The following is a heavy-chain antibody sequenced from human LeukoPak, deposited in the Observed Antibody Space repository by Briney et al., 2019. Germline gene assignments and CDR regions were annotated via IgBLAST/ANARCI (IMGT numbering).Heavy chain of an antibody. J-gene: IGHJ6*03. V-gene: IGHV4-4*07. D-gene: IGHD6-19*01. CDR2: IYTSGST. CDR3: AREGQWLVRGYYYMDV. CDR1: GGSISSYY. Sequence: SETLSLTCTVSGGSISSYYWSWIRQPAGKGLEWIGRIYTSGSTNYNPSLKSRVTMSVDTSKNQFSLKLSCVTAADTAVYYCAREGQWLVRGYYYMDVWGKGTTVTVSS.